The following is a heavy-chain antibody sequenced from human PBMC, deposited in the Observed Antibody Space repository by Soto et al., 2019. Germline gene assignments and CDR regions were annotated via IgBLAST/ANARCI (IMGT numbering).Heavy chain of an antibody. D-gene: IGHD1-26*01. J-gene: IGHJ4*02. V-gene: IGHV1-69*01. CDR3: ARRAGSYYPFDY. Sequence: QVQLVQSGAEVKKPGSSVKVSCKASGGTFSSYAISWVRHAPGQGLEWMGGIIPIFGTANYAQQFQGRVTITADESTSTAYRELSSLSSEDTAVYYCARRAGSYYPFDYWGQGTLVTVSS. CDR1: GGTFSSYA. CDR2: IIPIFGTA.